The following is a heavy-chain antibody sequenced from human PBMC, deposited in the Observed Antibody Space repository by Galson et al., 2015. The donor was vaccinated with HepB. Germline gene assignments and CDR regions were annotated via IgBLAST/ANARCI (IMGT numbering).Heavy chain of an antibody. Sequence: SLRLSCAASGFTFSNYWMHWVRQAPGKGLVWVSRIKSDGSSTNYADSVKGRVTISRDNDKNTLYLQMNSLRAEDTAVYYCAREGYSSSWPPHGGMDVWGQGTTVTVSS. J-gene: IGHJ6*02. V-gene: IGHV3-74*01. D-gene: IGHD6-13*01. CDR2: IKSDGSST. CDR3: AREGYSSSWPPHGGMDV. CDR1: GFTFSNYW.